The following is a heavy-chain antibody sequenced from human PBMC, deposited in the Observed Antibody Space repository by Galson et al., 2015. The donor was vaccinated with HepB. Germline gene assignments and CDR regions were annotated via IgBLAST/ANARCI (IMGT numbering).Heavy chain of an antibody. Sequence: SVKVSCKVSGGTFSTYEVNWVRQGPGQGLEWMGGTIPIFGEAKYAPKFQGRVTITADESTSTAYMELSNLTPADTAIYYCARPGRGFGGYDTDYYFAPWGRGTLVTVSS. D-gene: IGHD5-12*01. V-gene: IGHV1-69*13. CDR1: GGTFSTYE. J-gene: IGHJ4*02. CDR3: ARPGRGFGGYDTDYYFAP. CDR2: TIPIFGEA.